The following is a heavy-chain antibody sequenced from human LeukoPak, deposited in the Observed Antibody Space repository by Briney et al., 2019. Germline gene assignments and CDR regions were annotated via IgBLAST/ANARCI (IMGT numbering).Heavy chain of an antibody. V-gene: IGHV1-69*05. CDR1: GGTFSSYA. CDR3: ARDGQLQPPDYYYYMDV. CDR2: IIPIFGTA. Sequence: ASVKVSCKASGGTFSSYAISWVRQAPGQGLEWMGGIIPIFGTANYAQKFQGRVTITTDESTSTAYMELSSLRSEDTAVYYCARDGQLQPPDYYYYMDVWGKGTTVTVSS. J-gene: IGHJ6*03. D-gene: IGHD6-6*01.